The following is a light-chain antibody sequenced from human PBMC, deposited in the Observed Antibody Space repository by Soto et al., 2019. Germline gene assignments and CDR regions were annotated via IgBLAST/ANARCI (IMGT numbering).Light chain of an antibody. CDR1: QRTSGW. CDR2: AAS. V-gene: IGKV1-5*01. Sequence: CRASQRTSGWLAWYQQKPGKAPKLLIYAASSLQSGVPSRFSGSGSGTDFTLTITSLQSEDFAVYCCQQYNNWPLTFGPGTRLETK. J-gene: IGKJ5*01. CDR3: QQYNNWPLT.